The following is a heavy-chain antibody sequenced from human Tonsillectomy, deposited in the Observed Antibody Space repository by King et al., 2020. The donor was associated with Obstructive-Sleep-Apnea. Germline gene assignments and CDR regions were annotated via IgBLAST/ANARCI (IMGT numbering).Heavy chain of an antibody. Sequence: VQLVESGGGLVQPGGSLRLSCAASGFTFSSYAVSWVRQAPGKGLEWVSAISCSGGSTYYADSVKGRFTISRDNSQHTLYLQMNSLIAEDTAVYYCAKETYYYDSSSYYHFDYWGQGTLVTVSS. V-gene: IGHV3-23*04. J-gene: IGHJ4*02. CDR2: ISCSGGST. CDR1: GFTFSSYA. D-gene: IGHD3-22*01. CDR3: AKETYYYDSSSYYHFDY.